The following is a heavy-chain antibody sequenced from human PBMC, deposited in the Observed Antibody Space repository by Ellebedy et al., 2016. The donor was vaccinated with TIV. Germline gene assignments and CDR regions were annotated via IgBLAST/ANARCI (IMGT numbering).Heavy chain of an antibody. D-gene: IGHD3-10*01. J-gene: IGHJ4*02. CDR1: GFTFSSYG. Sequence: GESLKISCAASGFTFSSYGMHWVRQAPGKGLEWVAVIWYDGSNEYYADSVKGRFTISRDNSNNTLFLQMNSLRAEDTAVYSCARDRPVSYFGSGSYLNYWGQGTLVTVSS. CDR3: ARDRPVSYFGSGSYLNY. V-gene: IGHV3-33*08. CDR2: IWYDGSNE.